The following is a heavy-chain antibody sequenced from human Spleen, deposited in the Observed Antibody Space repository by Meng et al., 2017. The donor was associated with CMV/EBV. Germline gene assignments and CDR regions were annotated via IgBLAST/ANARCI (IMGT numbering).Heavy chain of an antibody. CDR1: GYTFTDYY. J-gene: IGHJ4*02. CDR2: VDPEDGET. CDR3: ASGWGS. V-gene: IGHV1-69-2*01. D-gene: IGHD1-26*01. Sequence: TVKLSCKVAGYTFTDYYIHWVQQAPGEGLEWMGRVDPEDGETIYAEKFRGRVTIAADTSIDTAYMELSSLRSEDTAVYYCASGWGSWSQGTLVTVSS.